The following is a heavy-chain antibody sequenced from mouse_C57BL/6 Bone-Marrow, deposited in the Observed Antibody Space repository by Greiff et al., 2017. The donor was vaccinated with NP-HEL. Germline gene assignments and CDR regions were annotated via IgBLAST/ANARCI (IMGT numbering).Heavy chain of an antibody. J-gene: IGHJ4*01. CDR2: IDPETGGT. V-gene: IGHV1-15*01. CDR1: GYTFTDYE. Sequence: QVQLQQSGAELVRPGASVTLSCKASGYTFTDYEMHWVKQTPVHGLEWIGAIDPETGGTAYTQKFKGKAILTADKSSSTAYMELRSLTSEDSAVYYCTRRDYGSSPYYYAMDYWGQGTSVTVSS. CDR3: TRRDYGSSPYYYAMDY. D-gene: IGHD1-1*01.